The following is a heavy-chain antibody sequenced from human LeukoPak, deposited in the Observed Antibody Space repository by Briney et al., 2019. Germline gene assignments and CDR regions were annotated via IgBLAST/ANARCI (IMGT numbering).Heavy chain of an antibody. CDR3: ASLIAAAALFDY. V-gene: IGHV3-30*04. CDR2: ISYDGGNK. CDR1: GFTFSSYA. J-gene: IGHJ4*02. Sequence: PGGSLRLSCAASGFTFSSYAMHWVRQAPGKGLEWVAVISYDGGNKYYADSVKGRFTISRDNSKNTLYLQMNSLRAEDTAVYYCASLIAAAALFDYWGQGTLVTVSS. D-gene: IGHD6-13*01.